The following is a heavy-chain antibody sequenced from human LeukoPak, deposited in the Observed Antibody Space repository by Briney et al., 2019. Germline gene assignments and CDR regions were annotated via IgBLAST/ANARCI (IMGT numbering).Heavy chain of an antibody. CDR1: GGSISSGSYY. CDR3: ARYVWGSYPTFEDY. J-gene: IGHJ4*02. V-gene: IGHV4-61*02. D-gene: IGHD3-16*02. CDR2: IYTSGST. Sequence: SQTLSLTCTVSGGSISSGSYYWSWIRQPAGKGLEWIGRIYTSGSTNYNPSLKSRVTISVDTSKNQFSLKLSSVTAADTAVYYCARYVWGSYPTFEDYWGQGTLVTVSS.